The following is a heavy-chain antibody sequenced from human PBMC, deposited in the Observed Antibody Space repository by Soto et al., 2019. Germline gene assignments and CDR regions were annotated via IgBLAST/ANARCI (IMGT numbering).Heavy chain of an antibody. CDR2: ISYDGSNK. D-gene: IGHD3-3*01. V-gene: IGHV3-30*18. CDR1: GFTFSSYG. Sequence: GGSLRLSCAASGFTFSSYGMHWVRQAPGKGLEWVAVISYDGSNKYYADSVKGRFTISRDNSKNTLYLQMNSLRAEDTAVYYCAKALKAVEYYYYYYYMDVWGKGTTVTVSS. CDR3: AKALKAVEYYYYYYYMDV. J-gene: IGHJ6*03.